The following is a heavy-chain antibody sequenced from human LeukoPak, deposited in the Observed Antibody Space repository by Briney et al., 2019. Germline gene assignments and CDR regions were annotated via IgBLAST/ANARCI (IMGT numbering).Heavy chain of an antibody. CDR2: ISSGGDYT. CDR1: GFTFNNYA. J-gene: IGHJ6*02. V-gene: IGHV3-23*01. D-gene: IGHD3-22*01. CDR3: AKDPPTYYYDSKSSYYGMDV. Sequence: GGSLRLSCAASGFTFNNYAMSWVRQAPGRGLEWVSAISSGGDYTNSADSVKGRFTISRDNSRNTLYLQMNSLRAEDTAVYYCAKDPPTYYYDSKSSYYGMDVWGQGATVTVSS.